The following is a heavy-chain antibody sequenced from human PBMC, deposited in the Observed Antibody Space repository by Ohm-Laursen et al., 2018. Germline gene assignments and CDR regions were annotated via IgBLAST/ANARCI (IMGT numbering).Heavy chain of an antibody. CDR1: GYTFTSYY. Sequence: ASVKVSCKASGYTFTSYYMHWVRQAPGQGLEWMGIINPSGGSTSYAQKFQGRVTMTRDTSTSTVYMELRSLRSDDTAVYYCARDVLGYCSGGSCYGDWFDPWGQGTLVTVSS. CDR2: INPSGGST. CDR3: ARDVLGYCSGGSCYGDWFDP. V-gene: IGHV1-46*01. J-gene: IGHJ5*02. D-gene: IGHD2-15*01.